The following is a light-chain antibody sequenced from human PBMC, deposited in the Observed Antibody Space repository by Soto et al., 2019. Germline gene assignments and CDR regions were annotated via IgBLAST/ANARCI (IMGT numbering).Light chain of an antibody. CDR3: SSYTTCNTVL. CDR2: EVS. CDR1: TTDVGGFNS. Sequence: QSALTQPASVSGSPGQSITISCTATTTDVGGFNSVSWYQQHPGTAPRVIIYEVSNRSSGVSYRFSGSKSANTASLTISGLQADDEADYYCSSYTTCNTVLFGGGTKVTVL. V-gene: IGLV2-14*01. J-gene: IGLJ3*02.